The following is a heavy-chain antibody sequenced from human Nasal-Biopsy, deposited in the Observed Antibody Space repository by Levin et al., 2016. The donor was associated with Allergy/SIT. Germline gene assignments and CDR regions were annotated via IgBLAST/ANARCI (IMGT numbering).Heavy chain of an antibody. J-gene: IGHJ3*02. Sequence: GESLKISCAASGFTFSSYAMSWVRQAPGKGLEWVSAISGSGGSTYYADSVKGRFTTSRDNSKNTLYLQMNSLRAEDTAVYYCAKDLGELRAFDIWGQGTMVTVSS. V-gene: IGHV3-23*01. CDR2: ISGSGGST. D-gene: IGHD2-15*01. CDR1: GFTFSSYA. CDR3: AKDLGELRAFDI.